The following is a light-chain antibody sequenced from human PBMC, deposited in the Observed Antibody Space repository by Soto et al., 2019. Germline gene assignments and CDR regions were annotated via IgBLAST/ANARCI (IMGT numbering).Light chain of an antibody. J-gene: IGLJ3*02. V-gene: IGLV1-44*01. CDR3: AAWDDTLNGRV. CDR1: SSNIGSNT. CDR2: SNH. Sequence: QAVVTQPPSASGTPGQRVTISCSGSSSNIGSNTVQWYQHVPGTAPKLLIYSNHQRPSGVPDRFSGSKSGTSGSLAISGLQSEDEADYYCAAWDDTLNGRVFGGGTKLTVL.